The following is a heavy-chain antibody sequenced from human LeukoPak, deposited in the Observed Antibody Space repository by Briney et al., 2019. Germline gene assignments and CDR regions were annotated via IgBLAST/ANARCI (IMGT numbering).Heavy chain of an antibody. CDR2: ISAYNGNT. Sequence: GASVKVSCKASGYTFTSYGISWVRQAPGQGLEWMGWISAYNGNTNYAQKLQGRVTMTTDTSTSTAYMELRSLRSDDTAVYYCARDEDGGYRFAYCYYGMDVWGQGTTVTVSS. J-gene: IGHJ6*02. D-gene: IGHD5-18*01. V-gene: IGHV1-18*01. CDR1: GYTFTSYG. CDR3: ARDEDGGYRFAYCYYGMDV.